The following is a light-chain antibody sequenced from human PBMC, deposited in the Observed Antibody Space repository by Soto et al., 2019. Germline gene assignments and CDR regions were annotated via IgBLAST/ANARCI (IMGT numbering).Light chain of an antibody. CDR2: GNS. CDR1: SSNIGTGYD. CDR3: QSYDSNPSVV. J-gene: IGLJ2*01. Sequence: QSVLTQPPSVSGAPGQRVTISCTGSSSNIGTGYDVHWYQQLPGTAPKLLIYGNSNRPSGVPDRFSGSKSGTSASLAITGLQAEDEADYYCQSYDSNPSVVFGGGIKLTVL. V-gene: IGLV1-40*01.